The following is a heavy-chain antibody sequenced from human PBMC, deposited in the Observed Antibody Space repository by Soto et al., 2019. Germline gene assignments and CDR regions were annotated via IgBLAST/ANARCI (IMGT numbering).Heavy chain of an antibody. CDR1: GGTFSTYA. CDR3: ASPGVTPY. Sequence: QVQLVQSGAEVKKPGSSVKVSCKASGGTFSTYAISWVRQAPGQGLEWMGGIIPIFGTAKYAQSLLGRVTITADESTSTVYLELSSLRSEDTAVYYCASPGVTPYWGQGTLVTVSS. V-gene: IGHV1-69*12. J-gene: IGHJ4*02. CDR2: IIPIFGTA. D-gene: IGHD3-10*01.